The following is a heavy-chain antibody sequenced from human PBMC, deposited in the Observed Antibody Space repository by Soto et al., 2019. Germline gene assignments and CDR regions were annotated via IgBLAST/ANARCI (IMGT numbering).Heavy chain of an antibody. J-gene: IGHJ6*02. CDR2: IIPIFGTA. CDR1: GGTFSSYA. V-gene: IGHV1-69*13. CDR3: AREETTVTTNYYYYYYGMDV. Sequence: SVKVSCKASGGTFSSYAISWVRQAPGQGLEWMGGIIPIFGTANYAKKFQGRVTITADESTSTAYMELSSLRSEETAVYYCAREETTVTTNYYYYYYGMDVWGQGTKVTVS. D-gene: IGHD4-4*01.